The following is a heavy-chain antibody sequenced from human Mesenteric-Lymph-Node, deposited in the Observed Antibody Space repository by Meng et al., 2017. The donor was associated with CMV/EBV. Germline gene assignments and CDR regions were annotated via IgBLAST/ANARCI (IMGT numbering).Heavy chain of an antibody. J-gene: IGHJ4*02. D-gene: IGHD4-11*01. CDR3: ATQPRLLDY. V-gene: IGHV3-7*01. CDR1: GFTFSSYW. CDR2: IKQDGSEK. Sequence: GGSLRLSCAASGFTFSSYWMTWVRQAPGKGLEWVANIKQDGSEKYYVDSVKGRFTISRDNAKNTLYLQMNSLRAEDTAVYYCATQPRLLDYWGQGTLVTVSS.